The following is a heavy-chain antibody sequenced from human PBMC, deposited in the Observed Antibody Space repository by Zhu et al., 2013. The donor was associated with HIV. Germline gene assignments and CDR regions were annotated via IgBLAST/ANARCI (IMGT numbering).Heavy chain of an antibody. J-gene: IGHJ4*02. Sequence: QVQLQESGPGLVKPSQTLSLTCTVSGGSISSGGYYWSWIRQHPGKGLEWIGYIYYSGSTYYNPSLKSRVTISVDTSKNQFSLKLSSVTAADTAVYYCARYRPPTYYYDSSGYSYFDYWGQGTLVTVSS. CDR3: ARYRPPTYYYDSSGYSYFDY. D-gene: IGHD3-22*01. CDR2: IYYSGST. V-gene: IGHV4-31*03. CDR1: GGSISSGGYY.